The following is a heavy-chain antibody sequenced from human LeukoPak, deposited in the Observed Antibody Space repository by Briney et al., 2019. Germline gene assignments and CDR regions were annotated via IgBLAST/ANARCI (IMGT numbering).Heavy chain of an antibody. CDR3: ATSGAVTFFDY. Sequence: ASVKVSCKASGYTFTSYYMHWVRQAPGQGPEWMGIINPSGGSTSYAQKFQGRVTMTRDTSTSTVYMELSSLRSEDTAVYYYATSGAVTFFDYWGQGTLVTVSS. CDR2: INPSGGST. V-gene: IGHV1-46*01. D-gene: IGHD4-17*01. CDR1: GYTFTSYY. J-gene: IGHJ4*02.